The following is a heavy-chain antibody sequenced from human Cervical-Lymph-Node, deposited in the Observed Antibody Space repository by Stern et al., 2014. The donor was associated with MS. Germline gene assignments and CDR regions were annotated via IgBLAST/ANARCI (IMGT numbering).Heavy chain of an antibody. V-gene: IGHV2-70*01. CDR1: GFSLSTTGMC. D-gene: IGHD6-13*01. Sequence: QVTLRESGPALVKPTQTLTLTCTFSGFSLSTTGMCVSWIRQPPGKALEWLGLIDWDDDKYYNTSLKTRLTISKDTSKNQVVLTMTNMDPVDTATYFCARMVAAGAYYYYGVDVWGQGTTVTVSS. CDR3: ARMVAAGAYYYYGVDV. J-gene: IGHJ6*02. CDR2: IDWDDDK.